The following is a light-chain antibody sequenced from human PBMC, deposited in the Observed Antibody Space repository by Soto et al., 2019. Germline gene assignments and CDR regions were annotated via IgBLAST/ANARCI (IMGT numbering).Light chain of an antibody. CDR1: TSDVGGYNL. CDR3: CSYASSSSYV. V-gene: IGLV2-23*01. Sequence: QSVLTRPASVSGSAGQSITISCSGTTSDVGGYNLVSWYQQHTAKAPKLLIYEGTQRPSGVPSRFSGSKSGNTASLTISGLQAEDEAEYYCCSYASSSSYVFGTGTKVTVL. CDR2: EGT. J-gene: IGLJ1*01.